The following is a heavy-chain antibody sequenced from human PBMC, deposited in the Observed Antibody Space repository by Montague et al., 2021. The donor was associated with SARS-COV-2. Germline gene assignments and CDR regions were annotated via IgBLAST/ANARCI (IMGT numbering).Heavy chain of an antibody. D-gene: IGHD3-10*01. Sequence: SETLSLTCTVSGGPISRNNWYWIRQPPATGLEWMGYIYNRGTTNCNPYLKRRVTMSVDTSKNEFSLKLNSVTATATAVYYCWSGGCESGDHYFDGMDAWGLGTTVTVFS. J-gene: IGHJ6*02. CDR2: IYNRGTT. CDR3: WSGGCESGDHYFDGMDA. V-gene: IGHV4-59*01. CDR1: GGPISRNN.